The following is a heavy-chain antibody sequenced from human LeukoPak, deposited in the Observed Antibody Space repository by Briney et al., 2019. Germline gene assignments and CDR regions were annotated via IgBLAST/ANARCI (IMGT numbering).Heavy chain of an antibody. Sequence: GGSLRLSCAASGFTFSSYGMHWVRQAPGKGLEWVAVISYDGSNKYYADSVKGRFTISRDNSKNTLYLQMNSLRAEDTAVYYCAKGGQRGYSYIDYWGQGTLVTVSS. CDR2: ISYDGSNK. V-gene: IGHV3-30*18. CDR1: GFTFSSYG. CDR3: AKGGQRGYSYIDY. D-gene: IGHD5-18*01. J-gene: IGHJ4*02.